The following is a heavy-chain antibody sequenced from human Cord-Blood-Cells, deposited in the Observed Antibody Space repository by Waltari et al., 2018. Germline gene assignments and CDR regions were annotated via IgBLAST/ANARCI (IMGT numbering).Heavy chain of an antibody. CDR2: VNPNSGGT. Sequence: QVQLVQSGAEVKKPGASVKVSCKASGYTFTGYYMHWVRQAPGQGLEWKGWVNPNSGGTNYAQKFQGRVTRTRDTSISTAYMELSRLRSDDTAVYYCARDLGGTTAFDIWGQGTMVTVSS. J-gene: IGHJ3*02. CDR3: ARDLGGTTAFDI. D-gene: IGHD1-7*01. CDR1: GYTFTGYY. V-gene: IGHV1-2*02.